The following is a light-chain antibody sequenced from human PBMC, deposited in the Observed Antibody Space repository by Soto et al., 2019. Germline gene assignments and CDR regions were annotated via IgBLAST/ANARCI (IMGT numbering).Light chain of an antibody. CDR1: SSNIGSNY. J-gene: IGLJ2*01. Sequence: QLVLTQPPSVSGTPGQTVSISCSGRSSNIGSNYVYWYQQLPGTAPRLLMYRADQRPSGVPDRFSGSKSGTSASLAIGGLRSEDEADYYCAAWDDTLSGLVFGGGTKVT. V-gene: IGLV1-47*01. CDR3: AAWDDTLSGLV. CDR2: RAD.